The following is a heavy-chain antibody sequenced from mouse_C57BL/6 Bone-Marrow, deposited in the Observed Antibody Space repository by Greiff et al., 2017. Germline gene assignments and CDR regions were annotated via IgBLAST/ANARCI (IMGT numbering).Heavy chain of an antibody. Sequence: QVQLQQSGAELVKPGASVKISCKASGYTFTTYHIEWMKQNHGKSLEWIGNFHPYNDDTKYNEKFKGKATLTVEKSSSTVYLELSRLTSDYSAVYFCARGGNNGGYYFDYWGQGTTLTVSS. D-gene: IGHD1-1*02. V-gene: IGHV1-47*01. CDR2: FHPYNDDT. CDR3: ARGGNNGGYYFDY. J-gene: IGHJ2*01. CDR1: GYTFTTYH.